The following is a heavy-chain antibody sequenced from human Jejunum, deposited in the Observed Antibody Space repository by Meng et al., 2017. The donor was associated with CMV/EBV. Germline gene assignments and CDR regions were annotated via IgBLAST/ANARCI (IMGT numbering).Heavy chain of an antibody. J-gene: IGHJ4*02. Sequence: LRRSCVASGFTFGSYSLNWVRQAPGKGLEWVSSISTGGSYIHYADSVKGRFTISRDSAKNSLYLQMNSLRVEDTAVYYCARDRVRSDYWGQGTLVTVSS. CDR3: ARDRVRSDY. CDR1: GFTFGSYS. CDR2: ISTGGSYI. D-gene: IGHD2-8*01. V-gene: IGHV3-21*01.